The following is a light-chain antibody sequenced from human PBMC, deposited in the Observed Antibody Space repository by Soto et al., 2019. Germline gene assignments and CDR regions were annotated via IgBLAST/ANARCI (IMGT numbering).Light chain of an antibody. CDR3: QQYGSSPSSLYT. Sequence: EIVLTQSPGTLSLSPGERATLSCRASQSVSSSYLAWYQQKPGQAPRRLIYGASSRATGIPDRFSGSGSGTDFTLTISRLEPEDFAVYYCQQYGSSPSSLYTFGQGTKLEIK. CDR1: QSVSSSY. V-gene: IGKV3-20*01. CDR2: GAS. J-gene: IGKJ2*01.